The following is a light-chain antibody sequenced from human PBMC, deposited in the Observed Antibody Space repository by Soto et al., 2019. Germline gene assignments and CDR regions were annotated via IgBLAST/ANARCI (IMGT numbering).Light chain of an antibody. V-gene: IGKV1-5*03. J-gene: IGKJ1*01. CDR3: QQYTSHMT. Sequence: DIQMTQSPSTLSASVGDRVTITCRASQYISSWLAWYQQKPGKAPKLLIYKASSLESGGPSRFSGSGSGTDFTLTISSLQPDDFATYSCQQYTSHMTFGQGTKVEIK. CDR2: KAS. CDR1: QYISSW.